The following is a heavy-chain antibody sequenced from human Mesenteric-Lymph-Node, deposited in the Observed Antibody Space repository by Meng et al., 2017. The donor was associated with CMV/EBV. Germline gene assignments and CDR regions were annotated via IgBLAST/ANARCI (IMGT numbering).Heavy chain of an antibody. CDR2: IGSSSSFI. V-gene: IGHV3-21*01. CDR3: ARGNVAQPPPNGMDV. D-gene: IGHD1/OR15-1a*01. CDR1: GFTFSSYT. Sequence: GGSLRLSCAASGFTFSSYTMNWVRQAPGKGLEWVSSIGSSSSFIYYADSVMGRFTISRDNAKNSLYLQMNSLRAEDTAVYYCARGNVAQPPPNGMDVWGQGTTVTVSS. J-gene: IGHJ6*02.